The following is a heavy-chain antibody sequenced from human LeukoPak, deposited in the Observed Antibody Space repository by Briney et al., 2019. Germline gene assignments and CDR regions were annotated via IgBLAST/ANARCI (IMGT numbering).Heavy chain of an antibody. Sequence: SGGSLRLSCAASGFTFSSYEMNWVRQAPGKGLEWVSYISSSGSTIYYAGSVKGRFTISRDNAKNSLYLQMNSLRAEDTAVYYCATTGFYGDYPFDYWGQGTLVTVSS. J-gene: IGHJ4*02. CDR2: ISSSGSTI. CDR3: ATTGFYGDYPFDY. CDR1: GFTFSSYE. V-gene: IGHV3-48*03. D-gene: IGHD4-17*01.